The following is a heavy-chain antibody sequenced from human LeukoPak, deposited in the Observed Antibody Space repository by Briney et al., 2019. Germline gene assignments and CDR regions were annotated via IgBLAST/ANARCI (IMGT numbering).Heavy chain of an antibody. V-gene: IGHV4-59*08. CDR1: GDSISSYY. J-gene: IGHJ5*02. Sequence: SETLSLTCTVSGDSISSYYWSWIRQPPGKGLEWIGYIYYSGSTNYNPSLKSRVTISVDTSKNQFSLKLSSVTAADTAVYYCARHSEHGSGWSFNWFDPWGQGTLVTVSS. D-gene: IGHD6-19*01. CDR3: ARHSEHGSGWSFNWFDP. CDR2: IYYSGST.